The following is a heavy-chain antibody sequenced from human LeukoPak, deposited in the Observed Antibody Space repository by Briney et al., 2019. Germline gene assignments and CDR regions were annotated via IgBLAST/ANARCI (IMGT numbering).Heavy chain of an antibody. J-gene: IGHJ4*02. CDR3: AKDGDTYYFDY. CDR1: GFTFSSYG. D-gene: IGHD5-18*01. Sequence: GGSLRLSCAASGFTFSSYGMHWVRQAPGKGLEWVAVIWYDGSNKYYADSVKGRFTTSRDNSKNTLYLQMNSLRAEDTAVYYCAKDGDTYYFDYWGQGTLVTVSS. V-gene: IGHV3-33*06. CDR2: IWYDGSNK.